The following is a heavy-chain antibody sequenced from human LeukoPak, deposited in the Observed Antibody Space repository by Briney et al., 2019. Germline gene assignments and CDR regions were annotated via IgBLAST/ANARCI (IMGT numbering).Heavy chain of an antibody. CDR1: GGSFSGYY. V-gene: IGHV4-34*01. J-gene: IGHJ4*02. CDR2: TNHSGST. CDR3: ARGDSSSWPYFDY. Sequence: PSETLSLTCAVYGGSFSGYYWSWIRQPPGKGLEWIGETNHSGSTNYNPSLESRVTISVDTSKNQFSLKLSSVTAADTAVYYCARGDSSSWPYFDYWGQGTLVTVSS. D-gene: IGHD6-13*01.